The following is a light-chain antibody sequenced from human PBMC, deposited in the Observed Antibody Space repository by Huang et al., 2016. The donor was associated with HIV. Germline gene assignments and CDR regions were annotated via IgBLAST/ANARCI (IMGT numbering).Light chain of an antibody. Sequence: DIQMTQSPSSLSASVGDRVTLTCQASQDITNFFNWYQHKPGNAPKLLIYDASNLETGVPSRFSGSGSGTDFTFSISSLQPEDIATYYCQQYASFPITFGQGTRLEI. J-gene: IGKJ5*01. CDR3: QQYASFPIT. CDR1: QDITNF. CDR2: DAS. V-gene: IGKV1-33*01.